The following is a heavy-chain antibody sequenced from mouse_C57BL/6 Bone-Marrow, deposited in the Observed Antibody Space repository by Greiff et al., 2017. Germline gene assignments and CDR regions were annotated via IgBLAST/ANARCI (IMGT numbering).Heavy chain of an antibody. CDR1: GFTFSSYA. Sequence: EVPVVESGGGLVKPGGSLKLSCAASGFTFSSYAMSWVRQTPEKRLEWVATISDGGSYTYYQDNVKGRYTFSRDNAKNNRYRQMSHLKSEDTAKYYCAREQDMGYVTYDYAMDYWGQGTSVTVSS. J-gene: IGHJ4*01. CDR3: AREQDMGYVTYDYAMDY. V-gene: IGHV5-4*01. CDR2: ISDGGSYT. D-gene: IGHD2-1*01.